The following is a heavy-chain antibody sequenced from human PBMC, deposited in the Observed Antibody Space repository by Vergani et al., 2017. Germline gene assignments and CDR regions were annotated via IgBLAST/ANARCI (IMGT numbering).Heavy chain of an antibody. D-gene: IGHD6-13*01. Sequence: QVQLQESGPGLVKPSETLSLTCTVSGGSISSYYWSWIRQPPGKGLEWIGYIYYSGSTNYNPSLKSRVTISVDKSKNQFSLKLSSVTAADTAVYYCARVKEWAAADPDYGMDVWGQGTTVTVSS. J-gene: IGHJ6*02. CDR1: GGSISSYY. CDR3: ARVKEWAAADPDYGMDV. CDR2: IYYSGST. V-gene: IGHV4-59*12.